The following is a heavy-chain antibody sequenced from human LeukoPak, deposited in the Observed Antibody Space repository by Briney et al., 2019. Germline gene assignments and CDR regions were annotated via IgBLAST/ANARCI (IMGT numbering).Heavy chain of an antibody. J-gene: IGHJ4*02. V-gene: IGHV4-61*02. CDR2: ISTSGGT. CDR3: ARDLSGTGATTLAY. Sequence: SQTLSLTCTVSGGSISRGTYYWSWIRQPAGKGPQWIGRISTSGGTHYNPSLESRLTISIDTSKNQFSLKLSSVTAADTAVYYCARDLSGTGATTLAYWGLGTLVTVSS. D-gene: IGHD1-26*01. CDR1: GGSISRGTYY.